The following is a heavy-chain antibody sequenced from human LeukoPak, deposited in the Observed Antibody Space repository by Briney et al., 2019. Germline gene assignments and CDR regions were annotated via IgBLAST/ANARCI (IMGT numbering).Heavy chain of an antibody. Sequence: GGSLRLSCAASGFTFSSYSMNWVRQAPGKGREWVSSISTSSSYIYYADSVKGRFTISRDNAKNSLYLQMNSLRAEDTAVYYCARLEGSKDYYDRYYYYMDVWGKGTTVTVSS. CDR2: ISTSSSYI. CDR1: GFTFSSYS. J-gene: IGHJ6*03. CDR3: ARLEGSKDYYDRYYYYMDV. D-gene: IGHD3-22*01. V-gene: IGHV3-21*01.